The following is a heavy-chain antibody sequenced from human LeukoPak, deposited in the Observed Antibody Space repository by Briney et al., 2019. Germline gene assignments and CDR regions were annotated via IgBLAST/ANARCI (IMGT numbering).Heavy chain of an antibody. CDR1: GGTFSSYA. CDR2: IIPIFGTA. V-gene: IGHV1-69*13. D-gene: IGHD5-12*01. J-gene: IGHJ1*01. CDR3: AVLTDSGFDSNKYFQH. Sequence: VASVKVSCKASGGTFSSYAISWVRQAPGQGLEWMGGIIPIFGTANYAQKFQGRVTITADESTSTAYMELGSLRSEDTAVYYCAVLTDSGFDSNKYFQHWGQGTLVTVSS.